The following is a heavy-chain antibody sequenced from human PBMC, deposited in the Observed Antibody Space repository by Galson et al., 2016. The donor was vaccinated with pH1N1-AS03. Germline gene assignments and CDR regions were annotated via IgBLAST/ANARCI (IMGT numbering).Heavy chain of an antibody. CDR3: ARGDGYSVDN. J-gene: IGHJ4*02. CDR1: GGSISSGGDY. V-gene: IGHV4-31*03. D-gene: IGHD5-24*01. CDR2: INHSGST. Sequence: TLSLTCTVSGGSISSGGDYWTWIRQHPGKGLEWIGEINHSGSTAYNPSLRRRLSISLDKSKNQFSLTLSSVTATDTAVYYWARGDGYSVDNWGQGTLVTVSS.